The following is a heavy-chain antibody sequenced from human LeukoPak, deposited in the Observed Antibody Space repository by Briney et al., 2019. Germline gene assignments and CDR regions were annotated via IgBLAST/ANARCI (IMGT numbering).Heavy chain of an antibody. CDR2: IYSGGYT. D-gene: IGHD1-26*01. CDR1: GGSISSTNW. V-gene: IGHV3-66*01. J-gene: IGHJ4*02. CDR3: ARRLEYSGSKGVFDY. Sequence: PSETLSLTCGVSGGSISSTNWRSWVRQAPGKGLEWVSIIYSGGYTDYADSVKGRFTISRDNSKNTLDLQMNSLRAEDTAVYYCARRLEYSGSKGVFDYWGQGTLVTVSS.